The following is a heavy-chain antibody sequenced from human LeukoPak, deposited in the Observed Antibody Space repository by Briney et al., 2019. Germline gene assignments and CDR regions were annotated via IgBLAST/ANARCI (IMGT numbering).Heavy chain of an antibody. V-gene: IGHV3-53*01. CDR2: IYSGGST. CDR1: GLTVSNNY. J-gene: IGHJ4*02. D-gene: IGHD2-15*01. Sequence: GGSLRLSCAASGLTVSNNYMKWVRQAPGKGLEWVSLIYSGGSTYYADSVKGRFTISRDTPKNTVYLQMNSLRAEDTAVYYCTRGRHCSGGSCSGLWGQGTLVTVSS. CDR3: TRGRHCSGGSCSGL.